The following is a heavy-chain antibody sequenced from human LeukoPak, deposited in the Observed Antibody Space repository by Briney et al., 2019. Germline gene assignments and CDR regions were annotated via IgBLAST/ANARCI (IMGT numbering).Heavy chain of an antibody. CDR1: GFTFSSYA. J-gene: IGHJ6*02. D-gene: IGHD3-10*01. CDR3: AKLGVNYYYGSGSRSPYGMDV. CDR2: ISGSGGST. Sequence: GGSLRLSCAASGFTFSSYAMSWVRQAPGKGLEWVSGISGSGGSTYYADSVKGRFTISRDNSKNTLYLQMNSLRAEDTAVYYCAKLGVNYYYGSGSRSPYGMDVWGQGTTVTVSS. V-gene: IGHV3-23*01.